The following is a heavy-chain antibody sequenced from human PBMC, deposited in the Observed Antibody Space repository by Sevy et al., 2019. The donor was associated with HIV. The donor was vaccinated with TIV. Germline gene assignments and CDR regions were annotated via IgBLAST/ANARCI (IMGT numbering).Heavy chain of an antibody. D-gene: IGHD3-22*01. J-gene: IGHJ4*02. Sequence: GGSLRLSCAASGFTFSNYWMSWVRQAPGKGLEWVANIKQDGSEKYYVDTVKGRFTISSNNAKNSPYLQMNSLRAEDTTVYYCARPYRTDPFYYSGSGGYYYPSYFDYWGQGTLVTVSS. CDR2: IKQDGSEK. V-gene: IGHV3-7*01. CDR3: ARPYRTDPFYYSGSGGYYYPSYFDY. CDR1: GFTFSNYW.